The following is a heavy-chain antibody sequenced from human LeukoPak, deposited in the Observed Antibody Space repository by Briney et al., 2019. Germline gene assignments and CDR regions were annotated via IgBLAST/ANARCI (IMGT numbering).Heavy chain of an antibody. V-gene: IGHV3-9*01. CDR3: ARRGEQLVFDY. CDR2: ISWNINNI. CDR1: GFSFDDYA. Sequence: GGSLRLSCAASGFSFDDYAIHWVRQAPGKGLEWVSGISWNINNIDYADSVKGRFTISRDNAQNSLYLQMNSLREGDTALYYCARRGEQLVFDYWGQGTLVTVSS. D-gene: IGHD1-26*01. J-gene: IGHJ4*02.